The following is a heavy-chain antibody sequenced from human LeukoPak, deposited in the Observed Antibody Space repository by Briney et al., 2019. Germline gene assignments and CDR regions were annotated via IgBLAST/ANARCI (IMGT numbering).Heavy chain of an antibody. CDR1: GFTFSSNW. V-gene: IGHV3-74*01. Sequence: GSLRLSCAASGFTFSSNWMHWVRQGPGKGLVWVSRINPDGSRTDYAESVKGRFTISRDNAKNTLSLEMNSLGDEDTAVYYCSRDFNGRNDFWGQGTLVTVSS. CDR3: SRDFNGRNDF. CDR2: INPDGSRT. J-gene: IGHJ4*02. D-gene: IGHD1-14*01.